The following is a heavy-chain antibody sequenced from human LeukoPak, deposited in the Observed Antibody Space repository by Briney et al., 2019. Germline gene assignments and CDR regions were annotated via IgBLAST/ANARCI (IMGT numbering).Heavy chain of an antibody. CDR2: NYWNDDK. V-gene: IGHV2-5*01. CDR3: VHRTSRDAFDI. Sequence: SDPTLVKPTQTLTLTCTFSGFSLNTNGVGVGWIRQPPGKALEWLAINYWNDDKRYSPALKNRLTITKDTSKNLVVLTMTNMDPVDTATYYCVHRTSRDAFDIWGHGTMVTVSS. J-gene: IGHJ3*02. CDR1: GFSLNTNGVG.